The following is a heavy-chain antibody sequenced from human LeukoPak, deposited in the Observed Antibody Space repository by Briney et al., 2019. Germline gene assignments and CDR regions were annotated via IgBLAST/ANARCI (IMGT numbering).Heavy chain of an antibody. D-gene: IGHD3-9*01. V-gene: IGHV4-59*01. Sequence: SETLSLTCTVSGGSISSYYWSWIRQPPGKGLEWIGYIYYSGSTNYNPSLKSRVTISVDTSKKQFSLKLSSVTAADTAVYYCARGPGGILTGAHDYWGQGTLVTVSS. J-gene: IGHJ4*02. CDR2: IYYSGST. CDR3: ARGPGGILTGAHDY. CDR1: GGSISSYY.